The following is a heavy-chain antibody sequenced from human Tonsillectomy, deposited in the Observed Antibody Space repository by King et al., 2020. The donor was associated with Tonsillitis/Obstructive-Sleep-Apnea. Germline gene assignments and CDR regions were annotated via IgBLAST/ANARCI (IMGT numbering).Heavy chain of an antibody. V-gene: IGHV3-30*04. CDR1: GFTFSSYA. CDR2: ISYDGSNK. J-gene: IGHJ5*02. Sequence: VQLVESGGGVVQPGRSLRLSCAASGFTFSSYAMHWVRQAPGKGLEWVAVISYDGSNKYYADSVKGRFTISRDNSKNTLYLQMNSLRAEDTAVYYCAREQVPAAIGGGFDPWGQGTLVTVSS. D-gene: IGHD2-2*02. CDR3: AREQVPAAIGGGFDP.